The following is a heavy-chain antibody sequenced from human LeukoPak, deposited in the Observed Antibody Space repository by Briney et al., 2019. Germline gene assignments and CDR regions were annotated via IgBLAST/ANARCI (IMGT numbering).Heavy chain of an antibody. J-gene: IGHJ1*01. D-gene: IGHD4-23*01. V-gene: IGHV3-53*01. CDR1: GFTVSSNY. CDR2: IYSGGST. Sequence: PGGSLRLSCAASGFTVSSNYMSWVRQAPGKGLEWVSVIYSGGSTYYAASVKGRFTISRDNSKNTLYLQMTSLRAEDTAVYYCATDGGNSVYFQHWGQGTLVTVSS. CDR3: ATDGGNSVYFQH.